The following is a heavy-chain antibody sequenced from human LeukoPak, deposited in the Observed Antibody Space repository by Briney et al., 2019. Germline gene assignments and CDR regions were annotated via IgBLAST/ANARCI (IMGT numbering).Heavy chain of an antibody. J-gene: IGHJ4*02. CDR1: GFTFRSYA. Sequence: PGGSLRLSCAASGFTFRSYAMSWVRQAPGKGLEWVSAISGSGGSTYYADSVKGRFTVSRDNSKNTLYLQMNSLRAEDTAVYYCARGIKVGATTNFDYWGQGTLVTASS. CDR3: ARGIKVGATTNFDY. D-gene: IGHD1-26*01. V-gene: IGHV3-23*01. CDR2: ISGSGGST.